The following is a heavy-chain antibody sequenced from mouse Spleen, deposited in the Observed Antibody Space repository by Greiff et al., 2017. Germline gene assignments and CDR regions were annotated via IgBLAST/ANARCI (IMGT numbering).Heavy chain of an antibody. CDR2: IYPGSGNT. D-gene: IGHD1-1*01. CDR3: AREPTTDYAMDY. Sequence: QVQLKESGAELARPGASVKLSCKASGYTFTDYYINWVKQRTGQGLEWIGEIYPGSGNTYYNEKFKGKATLTADKSSSTAYMQLSSLTSEDSAVYFCAREPTTDYAMDYWGQGTSVTVSS. V-gene: IGHV1-77*01. CDR1: GYTFTDYY. J-gene: IGHJ4*01.